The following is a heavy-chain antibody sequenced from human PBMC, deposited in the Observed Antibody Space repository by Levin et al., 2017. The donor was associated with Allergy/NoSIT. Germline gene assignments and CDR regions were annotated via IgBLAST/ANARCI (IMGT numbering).Heavy chain of an antibody. Sequence: ASVKVSCKASGYTFTNYGFIWVRQAPGQGLEWMGWISAKNGNTNYAQKLQGRVTMSTDTSTSTAYMELRSLRSDDTAVYYCARGSGGGSWFGRESDYWGQGTLVTVSS. CDR1: GYTFTNYG. D-gene: IGHD6-13*01. J-gene: IGHJ4*02. V-gene: IGHV1-18*01. CDR3: ARGSGGGSWFGRESDY. CDR2: ISAKNGNT.